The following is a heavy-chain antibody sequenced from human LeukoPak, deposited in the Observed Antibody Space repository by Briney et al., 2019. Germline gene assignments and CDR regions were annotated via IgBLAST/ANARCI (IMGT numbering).Heavy chain of an antibody. D-gene: IGHD3-22*01. Sequence: GGSLRLSCAASGFTFSDYSMNWVRQAPGKGLEWVSSCSSRSTYIYYADSVKGRFTISRDNAKNSVYLQMSSLRAEDTAVYYCARLSYDSSGKVDAFDIWGQGTVVTVSS. V-gene: IGHV3-21*01. CDR1: GFTFSDYS. CDR3: ARLSYDSSGKVDAFDI. CDR2: CSSRSTYI. J-gene: IGHJ3*02.